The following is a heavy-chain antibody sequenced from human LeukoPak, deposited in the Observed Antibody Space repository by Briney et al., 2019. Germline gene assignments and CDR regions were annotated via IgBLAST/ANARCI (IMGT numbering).Heavy chain of an antibody. D-gene: IGHD5-12*01. CDR2: INHSGST. CDR1: GGSFSGYY. V-gene: IGHV4-34*01. J-gene: IGHJ6*02. Sequence: SETLSLTCAVYGGSFSGYYWSWIRQPPGKGLEWIGEINHSGSTNYNPSLKSRVTISVDTSKNQFSLKLSSVTAADTAVYYCARGLMSYNYLYYYYGMDVWGQGTTVTVSS. CDR3: ARGLMSYNYLYYYYGMDV.